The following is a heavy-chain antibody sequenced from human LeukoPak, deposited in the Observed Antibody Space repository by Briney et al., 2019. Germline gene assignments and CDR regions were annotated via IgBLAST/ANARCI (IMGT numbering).Heavy chain of an antibody. Sequence: GGSLRLSCAASGFTVSTSYMSWVRQAPGKGLEWVSAISGDGGTISYAASVRGRFTISRDNAKNTLFLQMSSLRAGDTALYYCAKELYGNPSGYWGQGTRVTVSS. CDR2: ISGDGGTI. J-gene: IGHJ4*02. CDR3: AKELYGNPSGY. V-gene: IGHV3-23*01. CDR1: GFTVSTSY. D-gene: IGHD2-8*01.